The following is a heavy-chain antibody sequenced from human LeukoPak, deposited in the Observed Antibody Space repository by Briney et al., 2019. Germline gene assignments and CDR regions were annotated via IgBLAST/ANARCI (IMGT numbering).Heavy chain of an antibody. D-gene: IGHD4-17*01. CDR2: IYTSGST. CDR3: ASYGDPYEDAFDI. J-gene: IGHJ3*02. Sequence: SETLSLTCTVSGGSISSYYWSWIRQPAGKGLEWIGRIYTSGSTNYNPSLKSRVTMSVDTSKNQFSLKLSSVAAADTAVYYCASYGDPYEDAFDIWGQGTMVTVSS. V-gene: IGHV4-4*07. CDR1: GGSISSYY.